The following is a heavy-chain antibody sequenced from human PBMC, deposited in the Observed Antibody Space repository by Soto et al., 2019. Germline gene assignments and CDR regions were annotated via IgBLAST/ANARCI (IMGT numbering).Heavy chain of an antibody. D-gene: IGHD3-10*01. V-gene: IGHV5-51*01. J-gene: IGHJ4*02. Sequence: GESLKISCKGSDYGFAVYWIAWVRQMPGKGLEWMVIIYPSDSDTRYSPSFQGQVTISADKSISTAYLQWSSLKASDTAVYYCARPDGDANYYSDYWGQGTPVTVSS. CDR1: DYGFAVYW. CDR2: IYPSDSDT. CDR3: ARPDGDANYYSDY.